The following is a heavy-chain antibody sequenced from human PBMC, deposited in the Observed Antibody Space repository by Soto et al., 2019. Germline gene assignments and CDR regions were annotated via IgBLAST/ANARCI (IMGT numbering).Heavy chain of an antibody. D-gene: IGHD3-10*01. CDR1: GFTFSSYA. Sequence: EVQLLESGGGLVQPGGSLRLSCAASGFTFSSYAMSWVRQAPGKGLEWVSAISGSGGSTYYADSVKGRFTISRDNSKNMQQQKINSRRAENTAEYYAARSLVSMIRGDFDYWGQGTLVTVSS. V-gene: IGHV3-23*01. CDR3: ARSLVSMIRGDFDY. CDR2: ISGSGGST. J-gene: IGHJ4*02.